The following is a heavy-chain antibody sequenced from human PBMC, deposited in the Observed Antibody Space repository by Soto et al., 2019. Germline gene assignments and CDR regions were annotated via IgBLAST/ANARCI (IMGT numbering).Heavy chain of an antibody. CDR3: VRPLPSGQNYGMDV. CDR2: IYNDGKT. D-gene: IGHD3-10*01. J-gene: IGHJ6*02. CDR1: GLPVSTNY. Sequence: GGSLRLSCAASGLPVSTNYMSWVRQDPGKGLEWVSVIYNDGKTYYADSVKGRFTISRDASKNTLHLQMDSLRDEDTAVYYCVRPLPSGQNYGMDVWGQGTTVTVSS. V-gene: IGHV3-53*01.